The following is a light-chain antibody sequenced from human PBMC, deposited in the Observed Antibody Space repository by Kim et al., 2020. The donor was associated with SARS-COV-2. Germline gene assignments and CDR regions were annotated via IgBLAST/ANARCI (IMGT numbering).Light chain of an antibody. CDR3: QQYDNLPSIT. Sequence: SVGDRVTSTCQASQDISNYLNWYQQKPGKDPKLLIYDASNLETGVPSRFSGSGSGTDFTFTISSLQPEDIATYYCQQYDNLPSITFGQGTRLEIK. J-gene: IGKJ5*01. CDR2: DAS. V-gene: IGKV1-33*01. CDR1: QDISNY.